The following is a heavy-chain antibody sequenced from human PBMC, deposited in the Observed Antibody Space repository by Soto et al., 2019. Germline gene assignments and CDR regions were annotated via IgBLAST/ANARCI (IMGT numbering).Heavy chain of an antibody. J-gene: IGHJ4*02. V-gene: IGHV4-30-2*01. CDR3: AREEYYYDSSGYYFFDGEFDY. D-gene: IGHD3-22*01. CDR2: INHSGST. CDR1: CVSISSGGYS. Sequence: PSETLSLTCTVSCVSISSGGYSWSWIRQPPGKGLEWIGYINHSGSTNYNPSLKSRVTISVDTSKNQFSLKLSSVTAADTAVYYCAREEYYYDSSGYYFFDGEFDYWGQGTLVTVS.